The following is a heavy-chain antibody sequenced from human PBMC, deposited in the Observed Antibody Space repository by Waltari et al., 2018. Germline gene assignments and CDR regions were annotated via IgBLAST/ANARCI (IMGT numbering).Heavy chain of an antibody. V-gene: IGHV3-23*01. CDR3: AILEYSSSAGGGDAFDI. CDR1: GFTFSSYA. D-gene: IGHD6-6*01. Sequence: EVQLLESGGGLVQPGGSLRLSYAASGFTFSSYAMRWVRQAPGKGLEWVSAISGSGGSTYYADSVKGRFTISRDNSKNTLYLKMNSLRAEDTAVYYCAILEYSSSAGGGDAFDIWGQGTMVTVSS. J-gene: IGHJ3*02. CDR2: ISGSGGST.